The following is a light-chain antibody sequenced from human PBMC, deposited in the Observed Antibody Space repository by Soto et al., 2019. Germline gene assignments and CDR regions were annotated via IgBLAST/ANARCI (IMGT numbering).Light chain of an antibody. Sequence: EIVLTQSPGTLSLSPGERATLSCRASQSVSSSYLAWYQQKPGQAPRLLIYSASSRATGIADRFSGSGSGTDFTLTIIRLEPEDFAVYYCQHYYSSPRFTFGPGTKVDIK. CDR1: QSVSSSY. V-gene: IGKV3-20*01. CDR2: SAS. J-gene: IGKJ3*01. CDR3: QHYYSSPRFT.